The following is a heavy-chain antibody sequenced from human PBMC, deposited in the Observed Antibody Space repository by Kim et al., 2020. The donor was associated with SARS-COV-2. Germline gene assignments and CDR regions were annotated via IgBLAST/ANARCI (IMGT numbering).Heavy chain of an antibody. Sequence: ASVKVSCKASGYTFTSYYMHWVRQAPGQGLEWMGIINPSGGSTSYAQKFQGRVTMTRDTSTSTVYMELSSLRSEDTAVYYCARGVKFLLWFGELLSAGGEGFDYWGQGTLVTVSS. J-gene: IGHJ4*02. CDR1: GYTFTSYY. V-gene: IGHV1-46*01. D-gene: IGHD3-10*01. CDR3: ARGVKFLLWFGELLSAGGEGFDY. CDR2: INPSGGST.